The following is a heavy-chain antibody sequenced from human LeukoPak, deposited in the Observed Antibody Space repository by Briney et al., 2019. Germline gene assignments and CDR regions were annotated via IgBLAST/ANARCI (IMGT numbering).Heavy chain of an antibody. Sequence: PGGSLRLSCVASGFAFRIYTMSWVRQAPGKGLEWVSSITSSSSSIYSADSVKGRLTISRDNAKNSLYLEMNSLRDEDTAVYYCARELAWGAYWGQGTLVTVSS. CDR1: GFAFRIYT. V-gene: IGHV3-21*01. CDR3: ARELAWGAY. CDR2: ITSSSSSI. J-gene: IGHJ4*02. D-gene: IGHD4/OR15-4a*01.